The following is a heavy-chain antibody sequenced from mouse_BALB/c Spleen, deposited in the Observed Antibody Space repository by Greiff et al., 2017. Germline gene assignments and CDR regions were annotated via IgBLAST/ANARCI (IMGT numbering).Heavy chain of an antibody. CDR3: TRLTGFDY. Sequence: EVQVVESGGGLVQPGGSMKLSCVASGFTFSNYWMNWVRQSPEKGLEWVAEIRLKSNNYATHYAESVKGRFTISRDDSKSSVYLQMNNLRAEDTGIYYCTRLTGFDYWGQGTTLTVSS. CDR2: IRLKSNNYAT. J-gene: IGHJ2*01. D-gene: IGHD4-1*01. CDR1: GFTFSNYW. V-gene: IGHV6-6*02.